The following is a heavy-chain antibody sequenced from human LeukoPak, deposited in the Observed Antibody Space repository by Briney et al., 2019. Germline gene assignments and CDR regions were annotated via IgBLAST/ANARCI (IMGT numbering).Heavy chain of an antibody. Sequence: TLSLTCAVSGGSISIGGYSWSWIRQPPGKGLEWIGYIYYSGSTYYNPSLKSRVTISVDTSKNQFSLKLSSVTAADTAVYYCARDGRYYYAFDIWGQGTMVTVSS. CDR3: ARDGRYYYAFDI. CDR1: GGSISIGGYS. D-gene: IGHD1-26*01. CDR2: IYYSGST. V-gene: IGHV4-30-4*07. J-gene: IGHJ3*02.